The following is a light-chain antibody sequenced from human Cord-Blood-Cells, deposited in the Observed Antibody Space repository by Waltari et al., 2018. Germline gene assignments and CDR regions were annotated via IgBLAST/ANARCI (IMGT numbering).Light chain of an antibody. CDR1: QGISSW. CDR3: QQANSFPLT. CDR2: AAS. Sequence: DIQMTQSPSSVSASVGHRVTLTCRASQGISSWLAWSQQKPGKAPKLLIYAASSLQSGVPARFSGSGSRTDFTLTISSLQPEDFATYYCQQANSFPLTFGGGTKVEIK. J-gene: IGKJ4*01. V-gene: IGKV1-12*01.